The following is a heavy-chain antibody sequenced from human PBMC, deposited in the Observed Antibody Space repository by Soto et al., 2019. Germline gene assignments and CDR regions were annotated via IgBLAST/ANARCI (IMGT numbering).Heavy chain of an antibody. CDR1: GLTFSNYS. J-gene: IGHJ4*02. Sequence: GGSLRLSCAASGLTFSNYSLNWVRQAPGKGLEWIATISYTVRDTLDTYYADSVKGRFTISRDNSENTLYLLMDMQRAEDNAVYYCTTYCNTGCDVRRFDYWGQGALVTVSS. D-gene: IGHD3-16*02. CDR2: ISYTVRDTLDT. CDR3: TTYCNTGCDVRRFDY. V-gene: IGHV3-23*01.